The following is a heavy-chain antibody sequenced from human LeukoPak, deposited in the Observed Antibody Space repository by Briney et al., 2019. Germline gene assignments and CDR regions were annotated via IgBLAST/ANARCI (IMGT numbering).Heavy chain of an antibody. CDR2: IYYSGST. J-gene: IGHJ4*02. CDR1: GGSISSSSYS. D-gene: IGHD3-10*01. V-gene: IGHV4-39*01. Sequence: SETLSLTCTVSGGSISSSSYSWGWIRQPPGKGLEWIGSIYYSGSTYYNPSLKSRVTISVDTSKNQFSLKLSSVTAADTAVYYCARLPTITMVRGVIITAYFDYWGQGTLVTVSS. CDR3: ARLPTITMVRGVIITAYFDY.